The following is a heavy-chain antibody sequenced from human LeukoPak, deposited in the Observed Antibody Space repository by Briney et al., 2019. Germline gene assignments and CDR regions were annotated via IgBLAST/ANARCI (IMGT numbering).Heavy chain of an antibody. CDR3: ARVGVGSSWYAFYYYGMDV. D-gene: IGHD6-13*01. J-gene: IGHJ6*02. CDR2: INHSGST. CDR1: GGSFSGYY. Sequence: PSETLSLTCAVYGGSFSGYYWSWVRQPPGKGLEWIGEINHSGSTNYNPSLKSRVTISVDTSKNQFSLKLSSATAADTAVYYCARVGVGSSWYAFYYYGMDVWGQGTTVTVSS. V-gene: IGHV4-34*01.